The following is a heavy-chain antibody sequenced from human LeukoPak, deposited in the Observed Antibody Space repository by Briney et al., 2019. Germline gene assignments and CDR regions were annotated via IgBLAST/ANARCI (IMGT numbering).Heavy chain of an antibody. V-gene: IGHV1-69*05. CDR3: AKNRDSHYYMDV. D-gene: IGHD1-14*01. J-gene: IGHJ6*03. CDR2: IIPIFGTA. CDR1: GGTFSSYA. Sequence: SVKVSCKASGGTFSSYAISWVRQAPGQGLEWMGGIIPIFGTANYAQKFQGRVTITTDESTSTAYMELSSLRSEDTAVYCCAKNRDSHYYMDVWAKGPRSPSP.